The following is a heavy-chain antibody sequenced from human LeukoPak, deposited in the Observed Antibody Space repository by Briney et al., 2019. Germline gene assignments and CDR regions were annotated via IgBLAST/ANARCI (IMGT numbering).Heavy chain of an antibody. D-gene: IGHD6-6*01. CDR3: ASVAARYYYYYYMDV. J-gene: IGHJ6*03. CDR2: IYHSGST. V-gene: IGHV4-39*07. CDR1: GGSIRTSDYY. Sequence: PSETLSLTCTVSGGSIRTSDYYWGWIRQPPGKGLEWIGGIYHSGSTYYNPSLKSRVTISVDTSKNQFSLKLSSVTAADTAVYYCASVAARYYYYYYMDVWGKGTTVTVSS.